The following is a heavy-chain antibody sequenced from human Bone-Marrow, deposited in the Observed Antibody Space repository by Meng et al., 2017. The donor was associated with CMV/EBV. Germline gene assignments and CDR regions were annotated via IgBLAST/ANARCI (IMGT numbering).Heavy chain of an antibody. CDR1: GFTFKTYN. Sequence: GESLKISCAASGFTFKTYNMNWVRQAPGRGLEWVSSISFSSDYIYYADSMKGRFTISRDNARNSLYLQMNSLRVEDTAVYYCARARIEVAVPTNDFDYWGQGTLVTVPS. D-gene: IGHD2-15*01. V-gene: IGHV3-21*01. J-gene: IGHJ4*02. CDR2: ISFSSDYI. CDR3: ARARIEVAVPTNDFDY.